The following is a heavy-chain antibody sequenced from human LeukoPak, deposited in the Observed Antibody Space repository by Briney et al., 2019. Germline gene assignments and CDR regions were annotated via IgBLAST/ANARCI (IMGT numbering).Heavy chain of an antibody. CDR1: GFSFTTYW. J-gene: IGHJ4*02. D-gene: IGHD3-10*01. CDR2: ITSGSGTI. Sequence: PGGSLRLSCAASGFSFTTYWMGWVRQAPGKGLEWVSYITSGSGTIYYADSVKGRFTISRDNAENSLYVQMNSLRAEDTAVYYCARGLYGSGKYYFDYWGQGTLVTVSS. CDR3: ARGLYGSGKYYFDY. V-gene: IGHV3-48*01.